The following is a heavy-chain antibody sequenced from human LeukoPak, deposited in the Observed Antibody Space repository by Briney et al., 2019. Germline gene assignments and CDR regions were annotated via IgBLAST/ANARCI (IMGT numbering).Heavy chain of an antibody. Sequence: GGSLRLSCAASGFTFSTYSINWVRQAPGKGLEWVSSISSSSSYISYADSLKGRFTISRDNAKNSLYLQMNSLRAEDTAVYYCARDPGVAAALYYFDCWGQGTLVTVSS. V-gene: IGHV3-21*01. J-gene: IGHJ4*02. CDR1: GFTFSTYS. D-gene: IGHD6-13*01. CDR3: ARDPGVAAALYYFDC. CDR2: ISSSSSYI.